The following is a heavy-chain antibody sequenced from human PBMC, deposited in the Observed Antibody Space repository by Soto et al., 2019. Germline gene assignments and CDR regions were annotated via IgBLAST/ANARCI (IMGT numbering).Heavy chain of an antibody. Sequence: QVQLQESGPGLVKPSETLSLTCTVSGGSISSYYWSWILQPPGKGLEWIGYIYYSGSTNYNPSLKSGVTISVDTSKNQFSLKLSSVTAADTAVYYCARDVYSGYDYRAIDPWGQGTLVTVSS. J-gene: IGHJ5*02. CDR3: ARDVYSGYDYRAIDP. CDR2: IYYSGST. CDR1: GGSISSYY. D-gene: IGHD5-12*01. V-gene: IGHV4-59*01.